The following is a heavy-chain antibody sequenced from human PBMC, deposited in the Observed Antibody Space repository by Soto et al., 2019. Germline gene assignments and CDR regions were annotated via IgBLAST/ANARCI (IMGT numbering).Heavy chain of an antibody. V-gene: IGHV3-9*01. CDR2: ISWNSGSI. D-gene: IGHD5-12*01. CDR3: AKDKGGYDYPNYDDAFAI. J-gene: IGHJ3*02. Sequence: EVQLVASGGGLVQPGSSLRLSCAASGFTCDDYAMHWVRQAPGKGLEWVSGISWNSGSIGYADSVKGRFTISRDNAKNSLYLQMNSLRAADTAWYYCAKDKGGYDYPNYDDAFAIWCQGTMVTVSS. CDR1: GFTCDDYA.